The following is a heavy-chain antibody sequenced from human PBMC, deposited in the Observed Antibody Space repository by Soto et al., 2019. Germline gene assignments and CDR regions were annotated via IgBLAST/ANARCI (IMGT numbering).Heavy chain of an antibody. CDR2: IKSKTDGGTT. D-gene: IGHD3-9*01. V-gene: IGHV3-15*07. J-gene: IGHJ4*02. Sequence: PGGSLRLSCAASGFTFSNAWMNWVRQAPGKGLEWVGRIKSKTDGGTTDYTAPVKGRFTISRDDSRNTLYLQMNSLKTEDIAVYYCTTLGPFYDILTGFFHWGQGTLVTVSS. CDR3: TTLGPFYDILTGFFH. CDR1: GFTFSNAW.